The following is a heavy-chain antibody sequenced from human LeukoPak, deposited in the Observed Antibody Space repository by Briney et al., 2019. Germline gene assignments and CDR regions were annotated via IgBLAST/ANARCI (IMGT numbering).Heavy chain of an antibody. CDR1: GFTFRTYS. Sequence: AGGSLRLSCTGSGFTFRTYSFSWVRQAPRKGLEWVSATGSNGVTYYADSVKGRFTISRDNSKNALYLQMNGLRADDTAVYYCGIRDTSDYYVFWGQGTLVTVSS. CDR3: GIRDTSDYYVF. J-gene: IGHJ4*02. V-gene: IGHV3-23*01. D-gene: IGHD3-22*01. CDR2: TGSNGVT.